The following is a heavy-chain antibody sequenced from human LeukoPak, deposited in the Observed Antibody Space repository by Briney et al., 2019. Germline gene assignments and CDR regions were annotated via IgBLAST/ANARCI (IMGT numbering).Heavy chain of an antibody. J-gene: IGHJ6*03. Sequence: SETLSLTCTVSGGSISSYYWSWIRQPPGKGLEWIGYIYDSGSTNYNPSLKSRVTISVDTSKNQFSLKLSSVTAADTAVYYCARGVPCVFRYFDWLPHYYYYYMDVWGKGTTVTVSS. CDR2: IYDSGST. V-gene: IGHV4-59*12. CDR3: ARGVPCVFRYFDWLPHYYYYYMDV. CDR1: GGSISSYY. D-gene: IGHD3-9*01.